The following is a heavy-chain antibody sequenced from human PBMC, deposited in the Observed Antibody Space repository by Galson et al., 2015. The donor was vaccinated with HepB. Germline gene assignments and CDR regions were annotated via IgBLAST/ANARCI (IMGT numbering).Heavy chain of an antibody. D-gene: IGHD3-22*01. Sequence: SETLSLTCAVYGGSFSGYYWSWIRQPPGKGLEWIGEINHSGVSNYNESLKSRVTISGDTSKNQFSLKLSSVTAADTAVYYCVRRDYYYDITDRDSLDVWGQGTTVTVSS. V-gene: IGHV4-34*01. J-gene: IGHJ6*02. CDR1: GGSFSGYY. CDR3: VRRDYYYDITDRDSLDV. CDR2: INHSGVS.